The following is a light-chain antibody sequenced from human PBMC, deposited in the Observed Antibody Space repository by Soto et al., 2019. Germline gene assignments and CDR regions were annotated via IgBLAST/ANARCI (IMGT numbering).Light chain of an antibody. J-gene: IGKJ4*01. CDR2: AAV. CDR3: QQHNIYPLT. Sequence: DIQMTQSTSSLFASVGDRVTITCRASQAIRNDLTWYQQKPGTAPERLIYAAVSLDTGVPSRFSGSGSGTEFTLTISSLQPEDFATYYCQQHNIYPLTFGGGTKVDI. CDR1: QAIRND. V-gene: IGKV1-17*01.